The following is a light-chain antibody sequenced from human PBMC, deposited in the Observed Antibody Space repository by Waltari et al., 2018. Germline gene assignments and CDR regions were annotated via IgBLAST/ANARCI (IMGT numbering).Light chain of an antibody. J-gene: IGLJ3*02. CDR3: QALGTGAWV. CDR2: QDT. CDR1: ILGNKY. V-gene: IGLV3-1*01. Sequence: SYELTQPPSVSVSPGQTASITCSVDILGNKYASWYQQKTGQPPLLVIYQDTKRPSEIPERFSGSKSANAATLTITGTQAMDEADYYCQALGTGAWVFGGGTKLTVL.